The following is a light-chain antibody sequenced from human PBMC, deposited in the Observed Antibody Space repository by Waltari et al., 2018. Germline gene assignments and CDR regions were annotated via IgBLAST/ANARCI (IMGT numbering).Light chain of an antibody. CDR1: SLRTSY. J-gene: IGLJ3*02. CDR3: HSRKGRDNQVV. CDR2: GKE. Sequence: SSELTQGPDVSVALGQTVKITCQGDSLRTSYESWYQVKPGQAPVLVLFGKEKRPSGIPDRISGYSSGTTSSLTITGAQAEDEADYYCHSRKGRDNQVVFGGGTKLTVL. V-gene: IGLV3-19*01.